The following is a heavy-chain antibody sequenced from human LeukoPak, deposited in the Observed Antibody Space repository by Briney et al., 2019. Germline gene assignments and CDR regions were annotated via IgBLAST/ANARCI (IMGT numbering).Heavy chain of an antibody. V-gene: IGHV3-21*01. J-gene: IGHJ4*02. CDR2: ISSSSSYI. CDR1: GVTFSSYS. D-gene: IGHD1-26*01. CDR3: AREKSYLKREDY. Sequence: GGSLRLSCAASGVTFSSYSMNWGREAPGKGLGWVSSISSSSSYIYYADSVKGRFTISRDNAKNSLYLQITRLRAEDTAVYYCAREKSYLKREDYWGQGTLVTVSS.